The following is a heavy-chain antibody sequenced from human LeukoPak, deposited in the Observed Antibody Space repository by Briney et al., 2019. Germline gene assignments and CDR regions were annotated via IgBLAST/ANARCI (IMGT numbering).Heavy chain of an antibody. CDR1: GNTFSNYY. CDR2: ISAYNGNT. V-gene: IGHV1-18*04. Sequence: ASVRVSCKAPGNTFSNYYIHWVRQAPGQGLQWMGWISAYNGNTNYAQKLQGRVTMTTDTSTSTAYMELRSLRSDDTAVYYCARDSPQFTYTQTYYYYYGMDVWGQGTTVTVSS. CDR3: ARDSPQFTYTQTYYYYYGMDV. J-gene: IGHJ6*02. D-gene: IGHD2-2*02.